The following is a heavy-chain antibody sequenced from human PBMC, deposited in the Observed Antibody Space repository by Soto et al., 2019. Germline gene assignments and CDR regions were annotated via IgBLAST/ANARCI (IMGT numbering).Heavy chain of an antibody. Sequence: EVQLVESGGGLVQPGVSLRLSCAASGFTFSSYSMNWVRQAPGKGLEWVSYISSSSSTIYYADSVKGRFTISRDNAKNSLYLQMNSLRAEDTAVYYCAREGCSGGSCYFQFDYWGQGTLVTVSS. V-gene: IGHV3-48*01. J-gene: IGHJ4*02. D-gene: IGHD2-15*01. CDR3: AREGCSGGSCYFQFDY. CDR2: ISSSSSTI. CDR1: GFTFSSYS.